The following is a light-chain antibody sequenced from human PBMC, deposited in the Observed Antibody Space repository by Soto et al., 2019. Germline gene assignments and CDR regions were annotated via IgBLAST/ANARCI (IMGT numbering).Light chain of an antibody. CDR2: GVS. V-gene: IGLV2-14*01. Sequence: QSALTQPASVSGSPGQSITISCTGTSGDIGAYNYVSWYQQHPYTAPKLLIYGVSDRPSGVSNRFSASKSGNTASLTISGLQAEDEAGYYCSSYTSSTFYVFGTGTKLTVL. CDR3: SSYTSSTFYV. J-gene: IGLJ1*01. CDR1: SGDIGAYNY.